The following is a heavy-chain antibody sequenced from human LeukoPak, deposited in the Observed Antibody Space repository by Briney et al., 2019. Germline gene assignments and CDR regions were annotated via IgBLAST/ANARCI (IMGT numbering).Heavy chain of an antibody. CDR2: ISYDGSNK. D-gene: IGHD1-26*01. Sequence: GGSLRLSCAASGFTFSSYAMHWVRPAPGKGLEWVAVISYDGSNKYYADSVKGRFTISRDNSKNTLYLQMNSLRAEDTAVYYCARDGSGSYYVSYFDYWGQGTLVTVSS. V-gene: IGHV3-30-3*01. J-gene: IGHJ4*02. CDR1: GFTFSSYA. CDR3: ARDGSGSYYVSYFDY.